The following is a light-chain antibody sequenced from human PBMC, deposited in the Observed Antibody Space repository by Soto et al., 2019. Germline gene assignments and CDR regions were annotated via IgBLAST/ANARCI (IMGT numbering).Light chain of an antibody. J-gene: IGKJ1*01. Sequence: EIVMTQSPATLSVSPGERATLSCRASQSVSSNLAWYQQKPGQAPRLLIYGASTRATGIPARFSGSGSGTEFNLPISRLKSEDFAVYYCQQYNNWPWTFGQGTKVDIK. CDR3: QQYNNWPWT. CDR2: GAS. V-gene: IGKV3-15*01. CDR1: QSVSSN.